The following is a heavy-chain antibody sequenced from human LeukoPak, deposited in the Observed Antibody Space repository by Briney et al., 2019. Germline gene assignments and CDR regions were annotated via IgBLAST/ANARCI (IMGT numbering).Heavy chain of an antibody. CDR3: AREYSGSYYRPFDY. Sequence: PGVTLRLPCAASRFTFSSYEMNWVSQAPGKGLVGVSYISSSGSTIYYADSVKGRFTNSRDNAKNSLYLQMKNLRAEDTPVYYCAREYSGSYYRPFDYWGQGTLVTVSS. J-gene: IGHJ4*02. CDR1: RFTFSSYE. V-gene: IGHV3-48*03. CDR2: ISSSGSTI. D-gene: IGHD1-26*01.